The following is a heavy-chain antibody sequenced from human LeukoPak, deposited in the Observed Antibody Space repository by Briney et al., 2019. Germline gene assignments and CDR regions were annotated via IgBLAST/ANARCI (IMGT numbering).Heavy chain of an antibody. D-gene: IGHD2-15*01. CDR1: GFTFSSYE. V-gene: IGHV3-48*03. CDR2: ISSSGSTI. J-gene: IGHJ6*03. CDR3: ARGGPSTPDDYYYYYYMDV. Sequence: PGGSLRLSCAASGFTFSSYEMNWVRQAPGKGLEWVSYISSSGSTIYYADSVKGRFTISRDNAKNSLYLQMNSLRAEDTALYYCARGGPSTPDDYYYYYYMDVWGKGTTVTVSS.